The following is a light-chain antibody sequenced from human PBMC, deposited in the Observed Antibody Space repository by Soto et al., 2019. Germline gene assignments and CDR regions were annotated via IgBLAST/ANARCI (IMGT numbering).Light chain of an antibody. V-gene: IGLV2-8*01. CDR3: SSYAGSSNV. J-gene: IGLJ1*01. CDR1: SSDVGGDNY. Sequence: FALTQPPSASGSPGQSVAISCTGTSSDVGGDNYVSWYQQHPGKAPKLMIYEVNKRPSGVPDRFSGSKSGNTASLTVSGLQAEDEADYYCSSYAGSSNVFGTGTKVTVL. CDR2: EVN.